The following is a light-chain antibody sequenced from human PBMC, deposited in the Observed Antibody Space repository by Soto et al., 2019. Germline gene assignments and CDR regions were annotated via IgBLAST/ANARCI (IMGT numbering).Light chain of an antibody. Sequence: DIKMTQSPSTLSASVGDRVTITCRASQSIDTWLAWYQQKPGKAPNLLIYDASTLESGVPSRFSGGGAGTEFTLTLSSLQPDDFATYDGQRYNNIARTFGQGTKVEIK. CDR2: DAS. J-gene: IGKJ1*01. CDR1: QSIDTW. CDR3: QRYNNIART. V-gene: IGKV1-5*01.